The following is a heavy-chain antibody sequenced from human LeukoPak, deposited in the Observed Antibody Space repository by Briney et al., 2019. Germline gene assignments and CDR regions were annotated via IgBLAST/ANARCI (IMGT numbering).Heavy chain of an antibody. D-gene: IGHD3-16*01. V-gene: IGHV3-48*01. CDR2: ITSDSAFM. J-gene: IGHJ6*03. CDR1: GFNLKTYS. Sequence: GGSLKLSCAASGFNLKTYSINWVRQAPGKGLEWISYITSDSAFMYYADSVKGRFTISRDNAKNSVYLQMHSLRVEDTAVYYCARDLTSAYWTPGGYYYYMDVWGRGTTVTVSS. CDR3: ARDLTSAYWTPGGYYYYMDV.